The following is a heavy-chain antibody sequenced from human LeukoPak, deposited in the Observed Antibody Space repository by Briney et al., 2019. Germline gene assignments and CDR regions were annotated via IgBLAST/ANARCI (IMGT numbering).Heavy chain of an antibody. J-gene: IGHJ4*02. CDR2: INHSGST. V-gene: IGHV4-34*01. Sequence: PSETLSLTCAVYGGSFSGYYWSWIRQPPGKGLEWIGEINHSGSTNYNPSLKSRVTISVDTSKNQFSLKLSSVTAADTAVYYYARNHDYYDSSGYYFYNNWGQGTLVTVSS. CDR1: GGSFSGYY. CDR3: ARNHDYYDSSGYYFYNN. D-gene: IGHD3-22*01.